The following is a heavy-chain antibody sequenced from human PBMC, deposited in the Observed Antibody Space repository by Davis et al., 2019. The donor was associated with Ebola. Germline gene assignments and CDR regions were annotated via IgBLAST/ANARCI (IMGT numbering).Heavy chain of an antibody. J-gene: IGHJ3*02. V-gene: IGHV3-33*08. CDR2: IWYDGSNK. CDR1: GFTFSDYY. CDR3: ARVPEGSAADAFDI. D-gene: IGHD6-13*01. Sequence: GESLKISCAASGFTFSDYYMSWVRQAPGKGLEWVAVIWYDGSNKYYADSVKGRFTISRDNSKNTLYLQMNSLRAEDTAAYYCARVPEGSAADAFDIWGQGTMVTVSS.